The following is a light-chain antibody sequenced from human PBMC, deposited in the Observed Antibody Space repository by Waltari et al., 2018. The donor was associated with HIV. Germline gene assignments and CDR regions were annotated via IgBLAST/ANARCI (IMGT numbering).Light chain of an antibody. Sequence: QSALTRPASVSGSPGQSITISCPGTSIDGGGYIYVSWYQQHPGKAPKLMIYDVSNRPSWVSNRFSGSKSGNTASLTISGLQAEDEADYYCSSYTSSSTPWVFGGGTKLTVL. V-gene: IGLV2-14*01. J-gene: IGLJ3*02. CDR3: SSYTSSSTPWV. CDR2: DVS. CDR1: SIDGGGYIY.